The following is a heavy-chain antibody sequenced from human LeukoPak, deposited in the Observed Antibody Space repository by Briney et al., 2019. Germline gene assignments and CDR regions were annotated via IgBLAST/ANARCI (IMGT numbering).Heavy chain of an antibody. J-gene: IGHJ4*02. Sequence: GGSLRLSCAASGFTFSSSAMSWVRQAPGKGLEWVSAISNNGGYTYYAYSVQGRFTISRDNSKSTLCLQMNSLRAEDTAVYYCAKQLGYCSDGSCYFPYWGQGTLVTVSS. V-gene: IGHV3-23*01. CDR1: GFTFSSSA. D-gene: IGHD2-15*01. CDR3: AKQLGYCSDGSCYFPY. CDR2: ISNNGGYT.